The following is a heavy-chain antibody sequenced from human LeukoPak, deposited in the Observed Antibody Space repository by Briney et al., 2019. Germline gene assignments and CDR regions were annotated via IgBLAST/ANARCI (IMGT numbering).Heavy chain of an antibody. CDR2: IKSKTDGGTT. Sequence: PGGSLRLSCAASGFTFSNAWMSWVRQAPGKGLELVGRIKSKTDGGTTDYAAPVKGRFTISRDDSKNTLYLQMNSLKTEDTAVYYCTTGLTYYYDSSGYYPIDYWGQGTLVTVSS. V-gene: IGHV3-15*01. D-gene: IGHD3-22*01. CDR1: GFTFSNAW. J-gene: IGHJ4*02. CDR3: TTGLTYYYDSSGYYPIDY.